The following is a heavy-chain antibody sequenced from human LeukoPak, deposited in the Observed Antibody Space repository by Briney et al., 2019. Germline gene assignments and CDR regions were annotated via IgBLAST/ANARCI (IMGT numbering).Heavy chain of an antibody. V-gene: IGHV3-21*01. CDR1: GFPFSTYI. Sequence: SGGSLRLSCAATGFPFSTYIMNWVRQAPGKGLEWVSSISGSSGLIYYADSVKGRFTISRNNAMNSLYLQMDSLRGDDTAVYYCARDYEGDLWGQGTLVTVSS. CDR2: ISGSSGLI. CDR3: ARDYEGDL. J-gene: IGHJ5*02. D-gene: IGHD3-22*01.